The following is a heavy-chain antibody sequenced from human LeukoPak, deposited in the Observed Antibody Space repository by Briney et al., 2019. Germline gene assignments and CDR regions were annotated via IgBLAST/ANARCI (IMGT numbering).Heavy chain of an antibody. CDR1: GFTFSSYG. Sequence: GGSLRLSCAASGFTFSSYGMHWVRQAPGKGLEWVAVISYDGSNKYYADSVKGRSTISRDNSKNTLYLQMNSLRAEDTAVYYCARDQGSSRTFDYWGQGTLVTVSS. CDR2: ISYDGSNK. V-gene: IGHV3-30*03. D-gene: IGHD1-26*01. J-gene: IGHJ4*02. CDR3: ARDQGSSRTFDY.